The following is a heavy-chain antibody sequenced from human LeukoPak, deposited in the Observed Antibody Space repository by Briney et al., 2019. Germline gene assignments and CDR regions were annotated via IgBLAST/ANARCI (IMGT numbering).Heavy chain of an antibody. CDR1: GFTFSSYG. D-gene: IGHD2-15*01. V-gene: IGHV3-30*02. J-gene: IGHJ6*03. Sequence: PGGSLRLSCAASGFTFSSYGMHWVRQAPGKGLEWVTFIRFDGSYEDYADSVKGRFTISRDNSKNTLYLQMNSLRAEDTALYYCARVRLGYCSGGSCSRGGTSMDVWGKGTTVTISS. CDR3: ARVRLGYCSGGSCSRGGTSMDV. CDR2: IRFDGSYE.